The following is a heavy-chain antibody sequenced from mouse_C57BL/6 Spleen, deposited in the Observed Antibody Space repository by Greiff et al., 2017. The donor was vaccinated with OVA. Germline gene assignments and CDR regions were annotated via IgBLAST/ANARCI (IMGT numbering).Heavy chain of an antibody. CDR2: IHPNSGGT. CDR1: GYTFTSYW. J-gene: IGHJ2*01. Sequence: QVQLQQPGAELVKPGASVKLSCKASGYTFTSYWMHWVKQRHGQGLEWIGMIHPNSGGTNYNEKFKSKATRTADKSSSTAYMQLSSLTAEDSAGYYWARGNSYFDYWGQGTTLTVAS. CDR3: ARGNSYFDY. V-gene: IGHV1-64*01.